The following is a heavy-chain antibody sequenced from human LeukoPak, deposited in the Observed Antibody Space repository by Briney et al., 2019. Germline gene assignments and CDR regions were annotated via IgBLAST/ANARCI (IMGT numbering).Heavy chain of an antibody. CDR1: GYSFTNFD. CDR2: MNPNSGNK. Sequence: ASVKVSCKASGYSFTNFDINWVRQATGQGLEWMGWMNPNSGNKGYARKFQGRVTMTMNTSISTAYMELSSLRSEDRAVYYCARGPQWRGDYYYMDVWGRGTTVTVSS. J-gene: IGHJ6*03. CDR3: ARGPQWRGDYYYMDV. V-gene: IGHV1-8*01. D-gene: IGHD6-19*01.